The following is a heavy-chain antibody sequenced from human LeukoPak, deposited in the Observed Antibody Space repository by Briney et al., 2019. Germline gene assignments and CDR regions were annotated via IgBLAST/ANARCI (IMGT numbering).Heavy chain of an antibody. CDR3: ARHRYSSSWYIDY. CDR2: INHSGST. Sequence: SETLSLTCAVYGGSFSGYYWSWIRQPPGKGLEWIGEINHSGSTNYNPSLKSRVTISVDTSKNQFSLKLSSVTAADTAVYYCARHRYSSSWYIDYWGQGTLVTVSS. J-gene: IGHJ4*02. V-gene: IGHV4-34*01. CDR1: GGSFSGYY. D-gene: IGHD6-13*01.